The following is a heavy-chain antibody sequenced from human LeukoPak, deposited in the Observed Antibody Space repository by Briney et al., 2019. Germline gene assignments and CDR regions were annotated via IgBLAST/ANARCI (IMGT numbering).Heavy chain of an antibody. V-gene: IGHV3-30*02. CDR3: PKVRLGYCSGGSCSRGGTPMDV. CDR2: IRFEGSYN. Sequence: LGGSLRLSCAASRFPFRSYGVHWVRKAPGRGLEWVAFIRFEGSYNYYAASGKGRFTISRDHCKNTLYLQMTSLSAEDTAVYYCPKVRLGYCSGGSCSRGGTPMDVRGKGTTVTISS. D-gene: IGHD2-15*01. J-gene: IGHJ6*03. CDR1: RFPFRSYG.